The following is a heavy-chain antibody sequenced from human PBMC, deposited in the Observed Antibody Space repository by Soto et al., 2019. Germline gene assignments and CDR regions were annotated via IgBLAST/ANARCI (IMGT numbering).Heavy chain of an antibody. J-gene: IGHJ5*02. D-gene: IGHD6-13*01. CDR1: GGSISSGGYY. Sequence: SETLSLTCTVSGGSISSGGYYWSWIRQHPGKGLEWIGYIYYSGSTYYNPSLKSRVTISVDTSKNQFSLKLSSVTAADTAVYYCARTSLDSSPGIWFDPWGQGTLVTVSS. CDR3: ARTSLDSSPGIWFDP. V-gene: IGHV4-31*03. CDR2: IYYSGST.